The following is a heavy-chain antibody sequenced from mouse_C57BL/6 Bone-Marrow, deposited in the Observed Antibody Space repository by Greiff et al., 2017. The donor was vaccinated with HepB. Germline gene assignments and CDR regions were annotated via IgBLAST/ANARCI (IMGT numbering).Heavy chain of an antibody. D-gene: IGHD1-1*02. Sequence: VQLQQSGAELVKPGASVKLSCKASGYTFTSYWMSWVKQRPGQGLEWIGYINPSSGYTKYNQKFKDKATLAADKSSSTAYMQLSSLKYEDSADCECASCYYYGISYAYWGQGTLVTVSA. CDR2: INPSSGYT. V-gene: IGHV1-7*01. CDR1: GYTFTSYW. CDR3: ASCYYYGISYAY. J-gene: IGHJ3*01.